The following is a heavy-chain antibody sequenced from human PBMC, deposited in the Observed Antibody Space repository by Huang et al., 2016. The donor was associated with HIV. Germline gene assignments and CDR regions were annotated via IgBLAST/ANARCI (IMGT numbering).Heavy chain of an antibody. CDR1: GYMFTKYW. J-gene: IGHJ5*02. V-gene: IGHV5-51*01. D-gene: IGHD4-17*01. CDR2: SYPGDSDT. CDR3: ARHDGARPGWVDN. Sequence: EVQLVQSGAEVKKPGESLKISCKGSGYMFTKYWIGWVRQMPGKGLEGWGCSYPGDSDTRYSPSFQGQVTSSADKSITTAYLQWSSLKASDTAIYYCARHDGARPGWVDNWGQGTLVTVSS.